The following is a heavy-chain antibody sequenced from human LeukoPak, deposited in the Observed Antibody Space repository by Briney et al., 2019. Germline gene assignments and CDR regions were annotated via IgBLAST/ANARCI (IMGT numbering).Heavy chain of an antibody. Sequence: SETLSLTCTVSGGSISSYYWSWIRQPPGKGLEWIGYIYYSGNTNYNPSLKSRVTISVDTSKNQFSLKLSSVSAADTAVYYCARGVYIAAAQYGYWGQGTPVTVSS. CDR1: GGSISSYY. J-gene: IGHJ4*02. CDR3: ARGVYIAAAQYGY. D-gene: IGHD6-13*01. CDR2: IYYSGNT. V-gene: IGHV4-59*01.